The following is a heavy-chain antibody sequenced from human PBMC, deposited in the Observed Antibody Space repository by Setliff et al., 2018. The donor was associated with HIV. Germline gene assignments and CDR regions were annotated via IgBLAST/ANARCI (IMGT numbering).Heavy chain of an antibody. V-gene: IGHV1-18*01. CDR1: CYTFINFG. CDR2: ISAYNGNT. CDR3: ARENEGGAFDI. Sequence: ASVKVSCKASCYTFINFGISWVRQAPGQGLEWMGWISAYNGNTNSAQRLQGRVTLTTDTSTSTAYMDLRSLRSDDTAVYFCARENEGGAFDIWGQGTMVTVSS. J-gene: IGHJ3*02. D-gene: IGHD1-1*01.